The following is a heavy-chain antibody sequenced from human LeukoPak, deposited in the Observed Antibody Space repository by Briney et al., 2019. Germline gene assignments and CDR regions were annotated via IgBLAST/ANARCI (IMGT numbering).Heavy chain of an antibody. V-gene: IGHV4-34*01. CDR3: ASQNYGDYDPKYFDY. CDR2: INLSGST. J-gene: IGHJ4*02. D-gene: IGHD4-17*01. Sequence: SETLSLTCAVYGGSFSGYYWSWIRQPPGKGLEWIGEINLSGSTNYNPSLKSRVTISVDTSKNQFSLKLSSVTAADTAVYYCASQNYGDYDPKYFDYWGQGTLVTVSS. CDR1: GGSFSGYY.